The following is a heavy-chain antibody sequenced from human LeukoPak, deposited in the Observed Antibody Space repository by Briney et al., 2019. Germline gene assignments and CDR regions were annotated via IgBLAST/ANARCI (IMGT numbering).Heavy chain of an antibody. J-gene: IGHJ6*02. CDR1: GFTFSDYY. CDR3: ARARGYSGYESKWYYYGMDV. D-gene: IGHD5-12*01. V-gene: IGHV3-11*01. Sequence: GGSLRLSCAASGFTFSDYYMSWIRQAPGKGLEWVSYISSSGGTIYFADSVKDRFTISRDNAKNSLDLQMNSLRAEDTAVYYCARARGYSGYESKWYYYGMDVWSQGTTVTVSS. CDR2: ISSSGGTI.